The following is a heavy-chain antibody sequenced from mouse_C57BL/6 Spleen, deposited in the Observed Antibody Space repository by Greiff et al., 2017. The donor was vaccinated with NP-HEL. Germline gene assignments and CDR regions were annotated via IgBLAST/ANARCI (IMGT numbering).Heavy chain of an antibody. CDR3: ARGKLGPFDY. J-gene: IGHJ2*01. CDR2: INPGSGGT. V-gene: IGHV1-54*01. Sequence: QVQLQQSGAELVRPGTSVKVSCKASGYAFTNYLIEWVKQRPGQGLEWIGVINPGSGGTNYNVKFKGKATLTADKSSSTAYMQLSSLTSEDSAVYFCARGKLGPFDYWGQGTTLTVSS. CDR1: GYAFTNYL. D-gene: IGHD4-1*01.